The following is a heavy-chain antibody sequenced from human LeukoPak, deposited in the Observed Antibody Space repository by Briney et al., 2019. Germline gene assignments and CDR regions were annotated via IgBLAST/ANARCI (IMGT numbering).Heavy chain of an antibody. J-gene: IGHJ4*02. Sequence: SETLSLTCTVSGGSFSSHYWSWIRQPPGKGLEWIGRIYTSGSTNYNPSLKSRVTMSVDTSKSQFSLKLSSVTAADTAVYYCTAVGARGLFDYWGQGTLVTVSS. V-gene: IGHV4-4*07. CDR3: TAVGARGLFDY. D-gene: IGHD1-26*01. CDR1: GGSFSSHY. CDR2: IYTSGST.